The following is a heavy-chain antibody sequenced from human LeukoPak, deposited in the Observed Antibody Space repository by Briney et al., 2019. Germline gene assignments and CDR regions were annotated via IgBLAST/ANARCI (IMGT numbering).Heavy chain of an antibody. CDR3: AREVPHFTSGYSYYFDY. D-gene: IGHD3-22*01. CDR1: GYTFTSYY. V-gene: IGHV1-46*01. CDR2: INPSGGST. J-gene: IGHJ4*02. Sequence: ASVKVSCKASGYTFTSYYMHWVRQAPGQGLEWMGIINPSGGSTSYAQKFQGRVTMTRDTSTSTVYMELNSLRAEDTAVYYCAREVPHFTSGYSYYFDYWGQGTLVTVSS.